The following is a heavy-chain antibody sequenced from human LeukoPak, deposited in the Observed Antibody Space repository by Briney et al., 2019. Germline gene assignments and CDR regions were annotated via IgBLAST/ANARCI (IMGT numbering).Heavy chain of an antibody. CDR3: ARGGDGYPYYFDY. CDR1: GGSISSHY. J-gene: IGHJ4*02. V-gene: IGHV4-59*11. D-gene: IGHD5-24*01. CDR2: IYYSGST. Sequence: SETLSLTCTVSGGSISSHYWSWIRQPPGKGLEWIGYIYYSGSTNYNPSIKSRVTISVDTSKNQFSLKLSSVTDADTAVYYCARGGDGYPYYFDYWGQGTLVTISS.